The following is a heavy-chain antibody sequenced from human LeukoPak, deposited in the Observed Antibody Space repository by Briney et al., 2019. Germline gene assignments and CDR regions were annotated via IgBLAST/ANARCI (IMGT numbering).Heavy chain of an antibody. J-gene: IGHJ6*02. CDR3: ARVAIVGATSLYYYGMDV. Sequence: VASVKVSCKASGYTFTSYGISWVRQAPGQGLEWMGWISAYNGNTNYAQKLQGRVTMTIDTSTSTAYMELRSLRSDDTAVYNCARVAIVGATSLYYYGMDVWGQGTTVTVSS. CDR2: ISAYNGNT. V-gene: IGHV1-18*01. CDR1: GYTFTSYG. D-gene: IGHD1-26*01.